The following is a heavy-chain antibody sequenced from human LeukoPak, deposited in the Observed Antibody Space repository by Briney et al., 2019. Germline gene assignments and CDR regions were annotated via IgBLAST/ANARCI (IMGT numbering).Heavy chain of an antibody. CDR1: GFTFSSYG. Sequence: GGSLRLSCAASGFTFSSYGMHWVRQAPGKGLEWVALISYDGSNKYYADSVKGRFTISRDNSKNTLYLQMSNLRAEDTAVYFCARGGGLDVWGQGATVTVSS. CDR2: ISYDGSNK. D-gene: IGHD3-16*01. J-gene: IGHJ6*02. V-gene: IGHV3-30*03. CDR3: ARGGGLDV.